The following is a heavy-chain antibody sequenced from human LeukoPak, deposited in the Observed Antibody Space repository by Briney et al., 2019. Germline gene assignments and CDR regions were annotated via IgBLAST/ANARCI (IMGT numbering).Heavy chain of an antibody. D-gene: IGHD2-15*01. V-gene: IGHV3-7*01. J-gene: IGHJ4*02. CDR3: ARETGDCSGGSCHIDY. CDR1: GFTFSSYW. CDR2: IKQDGSEK. Sequence: PGGSLRLSCAASGFTFSSYWMSWVRQAPGKGLEWVANIKQDGSEKYYVDSVKGRFTISRDNAKNSLHLQMNSLRAEDTAVYYCARETGDCSGGSCHIDYWGQGTLVTVSS.